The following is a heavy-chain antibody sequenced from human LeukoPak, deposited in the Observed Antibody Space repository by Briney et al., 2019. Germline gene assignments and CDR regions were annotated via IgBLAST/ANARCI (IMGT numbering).Heavy chain of an antibody. V-gene: IGHV1-46*03. CDR1: GDSFTSYY. J-gene: IGHJ4*02. Sequence: ASVKVSCKESGDSFTSYYMHWVRQAPGQGLEWMGIINPSGGSTSYAQKFQGRVTMTRDTSTSTVYMELSSLRSEDTAVYYCARDRWELPLYWGQGTLVTVSS. CDR2: INPSGGST. CDR3: ARDRWELPLY. D-gene: IGHD1-26*01.